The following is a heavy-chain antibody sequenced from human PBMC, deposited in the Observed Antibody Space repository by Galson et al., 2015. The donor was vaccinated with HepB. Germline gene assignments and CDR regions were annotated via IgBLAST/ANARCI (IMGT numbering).Heavy chain of an antibody. D-gene: IGHD1-20*01. J-gene: IGHJ6*02. Sequence: SLRLSCAASGFTVSSDYMNWVRQAPGKGLEWVSVIYTGGSTYYADSVKGRFTISRDNSKNTVYLQMNSLRPEDTVVYYCARILYNWNLNYYYGMDVWGQGTTVTVSS. CDR2: IYTGGST. CDR3: ARILYNWNLNYYYGMDV. CDR1: GFTVSSDY. V-gene: IGHV3-66*02.